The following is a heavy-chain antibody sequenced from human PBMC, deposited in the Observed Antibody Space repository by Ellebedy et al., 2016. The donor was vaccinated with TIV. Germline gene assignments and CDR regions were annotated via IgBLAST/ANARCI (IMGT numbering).Heavy chain of an antibody. D-gene: IGHD2-2*01. CDR1: GFNFSSYA. Sequence: GESLKISCTASGFNFSSYAMTWVRQAPGKGLEWVSVISPRGDTYFADSVNGRFTISRDNSKNTLYLQMNSLRAEDTGVYYCAKDLTVRLVFTSLDNWGQGTLVTVSS. CDR2: ISPRGDT. J-gene: IGHJ4*02. V-gene: IGHV3-23*01. CDR3: AKDLTVRLVFTSLDN.